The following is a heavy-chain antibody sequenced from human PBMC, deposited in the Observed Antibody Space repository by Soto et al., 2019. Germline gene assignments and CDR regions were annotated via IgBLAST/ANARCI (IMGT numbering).Heavy chain of an antibody. CDR1: GFTFSTYW. Sequence: PGGSLRLSCAASGFTFSTYWMTWVRQAPGKGLEWVANINQDGRTKQYVDSVKGRFTISRDNAKNSLYLQMNGLRAEDTAVYYCNAGDNFDHWGQGTLVTVSS. J-gene: IGHJ4*02. CDR3: NAGDNFDH. D-gene: IGHD2-21*02. V-gene: IGHV3-7*01. CDR2: INQDGRTK.